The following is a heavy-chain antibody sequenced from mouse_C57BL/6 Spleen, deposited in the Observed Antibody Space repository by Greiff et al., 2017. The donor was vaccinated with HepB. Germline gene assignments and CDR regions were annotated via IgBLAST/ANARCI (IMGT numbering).Heavy chain of an antibody. J-gene: IGHJ4*01. CDR2: INPNNGGT. Sequence: EVQLQQSGPELVKPGASVKISCKASGYTFTDYYMNWVKQSHGKSLEWIGDINPNNGGTSYNQKFKGKATLTVDKSSSTAYMELRSLTSEDSAVYYCARSDYYYGSTYPYYAMDYWGQGTSVTVSS. D-gene: IGHD1-1*01. CDR3: ARSDYYYGSTYPYYAMDY. V-gene: IGHV1-26*01. CDR1: GYTFTDYY.